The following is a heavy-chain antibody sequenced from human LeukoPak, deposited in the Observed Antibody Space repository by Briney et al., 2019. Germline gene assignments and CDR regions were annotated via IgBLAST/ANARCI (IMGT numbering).Heavy chain of an antibody. D-gene: IGHD4-17*01. CDR3: ARARDYGDHYYFDY. V-gene: IGHV4-61*02. CDR2: IYTRGSA. CDR1: GGSINSDSHY. J-gene: IGHJ4*02. Sequence: SQTLSLTCTVSGGSINSDSHYWSWIRQPAGKGLEWIGRIYTRGSATYNPSLKSRVSISPDTSKNQFSLRVTSVTAADTAVYYCARARDYGDHYYFDYWGQGTLVTVSS.